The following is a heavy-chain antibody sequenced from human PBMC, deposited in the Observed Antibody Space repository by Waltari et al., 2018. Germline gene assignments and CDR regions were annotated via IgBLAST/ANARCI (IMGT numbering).Heavy chain of an antibody. J-gene: IGHJ4*02. Sequence: QVQLQESGPGRVKPSETLSLSSFVSGASVSSSYWSWIRQPPGKGLEYIGYIYYNGDINYNPSLKSRVTMSLDTSNNQLSLNLNSVTAADTGLYYCVKTARSLDYWGQGILVTVSS. CDR3: VKTARSLDY. V-gene: IGHV4-59*02. CDR1: GASVSSSY. CDR2: IYYNGDI.